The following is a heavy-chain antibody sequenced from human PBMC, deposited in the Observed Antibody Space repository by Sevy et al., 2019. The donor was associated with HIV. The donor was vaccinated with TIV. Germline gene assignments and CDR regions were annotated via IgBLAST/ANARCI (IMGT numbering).Heavy chain of an antibody. CDR3: ARMTSGAIFGVVGKNWFDP. CDR2: INHSGST. D-gene: IGHD3-3*01. CDR1: GGSFSGYY. Sequence: SETLSLTCAVYGGSFSGYYWSWIRQPPGKWLEWIGEINHSGSTNYNPSLKSRVTISVDTSKNQFSLKLSSVTAADTAVYYCARMTSGAIFGVVGKNWFDPWGQGTLVTVSS. J-gene: IGHJ5*02. V-gene: IGHV4-34*01.